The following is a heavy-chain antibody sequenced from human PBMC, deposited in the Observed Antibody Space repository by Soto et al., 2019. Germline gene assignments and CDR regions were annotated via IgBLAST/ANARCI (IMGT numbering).Heavy chain of an antibody. J-gene: IGHJ3*02. D-gene: IGHD3-22*01. CDR1: GFTVSSNY. CDR2: IYSGGST. CDR3: ARNYDNTAGGAFDI. Sequence: EVQLVESGGGLIQPGGSLRLSCAASGFTVSSNYMSWVRQAPGKGLEWVSVIYSGGSTYYADSVKGRFTISRDNSKNTLYLQMNSRRAEDTAVYYCARNYDNTAGGAFDIWGQGTMVTVSS. V-gene: IGHV3-53*01.